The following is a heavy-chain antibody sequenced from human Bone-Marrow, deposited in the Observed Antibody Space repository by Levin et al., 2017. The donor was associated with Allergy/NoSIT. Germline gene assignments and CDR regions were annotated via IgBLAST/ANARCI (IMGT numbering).Heavy chain of an antibody. CDR1: GGSISSAGYH. Sequence: SETLSLTCTLSGGSISSAGYHWTWIRQYPGKGLEWIGYISYRGSTYFNPSLKSRLTMSIDTSEQHFSLNLTSVSAADTAIYYCARLDGYSFDYWGQGALVTVSS. J-gene: IGHJ4*02. V-gene: IGHV4-31*03. CDR3: ARLDGYSFDY. CDR2: ISYRGST. D-gene: IGHD1-1*01.